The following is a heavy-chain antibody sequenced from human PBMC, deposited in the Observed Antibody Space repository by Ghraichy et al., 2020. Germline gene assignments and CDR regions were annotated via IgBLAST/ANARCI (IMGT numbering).Heavy chain of an antibody. CDR2: IYRSGGT. Sequence: SETLSLTCAVSGGSINSPNWWSWVRQPPGKGLEWIGEIYRSGGTNYNASLKSRVTISLDKSKDQFSLILTSVTAADTAVYYCARKREPAAGGYYYGMDVWGQGTTVTVSS. CDR3: ARKREPAAGGYYYGMDV. CDR1: GGSINSPNW. D-gene: IGHD2-2*01. J-gene: IGHJ6*02. V-gene: IGHV4-4*02.